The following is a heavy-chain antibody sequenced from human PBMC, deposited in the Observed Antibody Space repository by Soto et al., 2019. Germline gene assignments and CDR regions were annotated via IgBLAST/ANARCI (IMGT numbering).Heavy chain of an antibody. V-gene: IGHV1-69*13. CDR3: ARDGFYAGSGRYSYGYSPPLYYAMDV. Sequence: SVKVSCKASGGTFGDYAFSWVRQAPGQGLEWMGGIIPIFGTANYAQQLQGRVTITADESTSTAYMELSSLRSEDTAVYYCARDGFYAGSGRYSYGYSPPLYYAMDVWGQ. CDR1: GGTFGDYA. D-gene: IGHD5-18*01. CDR2: IIPIFGTA. J-gene: IGHJ6*02.